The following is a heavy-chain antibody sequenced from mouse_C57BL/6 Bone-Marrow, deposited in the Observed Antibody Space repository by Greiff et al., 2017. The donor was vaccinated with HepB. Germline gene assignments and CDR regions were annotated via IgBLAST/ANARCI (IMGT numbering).Heavy chain of an antibody. CDR2: INPGSGGT. D-gene: IGHD3-2*02. V-gene: IGHV1-54*01. J-gene: IGHJ3*01. CDR3: ARGGSGYRFAY. Sequence: VQLQQSGAELVRPGTSVKVSCKASGYAFTNYLIEWVKQRPGQGLEWIGVINPGSGGTNYNEKFKGKATLTADKSSSTAYMQLSSLTSEDSAVYVGARGGSGYRFAYWGQGTLVTVSA. CDR1: GYAFTNYL.